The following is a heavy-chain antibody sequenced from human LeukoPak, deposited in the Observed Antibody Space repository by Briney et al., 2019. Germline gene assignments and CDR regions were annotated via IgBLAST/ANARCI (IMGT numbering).Heavy chain of an antibody. J-gene: IGHJ3*02. V-gene: IGHV3-30*04. CDR3: TRAAYDSNAFDI. CDR1: GFTFSSYA. D-gene: IGHD5-12*01. Sequence: GGSLRLSCAASGFTFSSYAIHWVRQAPGKGLDWVAVISFDGSNQYYADSVKGRFTMSRDNSKNTLYLQMNSLRAEDMALYYCTRAAYDSNAFDIWGQGTVVTVSA. CDR2: ISFDGSNQ.